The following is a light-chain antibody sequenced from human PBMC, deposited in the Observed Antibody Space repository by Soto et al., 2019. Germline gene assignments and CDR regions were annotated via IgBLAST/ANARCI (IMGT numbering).Light chain of an antibody. CDR2: DAS. CDR1: QSFSGH. V-gene: IGKV3-11*01. J-gene: IGKJ1*01. CDR3: QQRSKWRT. Sequence: EIVLTQSPDTLSLSPGERATLSCRASQSFSGHLAWYQQKPGQAPRLLIYDASKRATGIPARFSGNGFGTDYTLTISSLEPEDFAVYYCQQRSKWRTFGQGTKVEIK.